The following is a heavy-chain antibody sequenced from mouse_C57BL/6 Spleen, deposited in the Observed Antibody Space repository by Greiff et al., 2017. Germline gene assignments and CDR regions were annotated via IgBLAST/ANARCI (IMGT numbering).Heavy chain of an antibody. CDR3: AKNENYYGSSYAMDY. Sequence: QVQLQQSGPGLVQPSQRLSITCTVSGFSLTSYGVHWVRQPPGKGLEWLGVIWSGGSTDYNAAFISRLSISKDNSKSQVFFKMNSLQADDTAIYYCAKNENYYGSSYAMDYWGQGTSVTVSS. CDR1: GFSLTSYG. J-gene: IGHJ4*01. D-gene: IGHD1-1*01. CDR2: IWSGGST. V-gene: IGHV2-4*01.